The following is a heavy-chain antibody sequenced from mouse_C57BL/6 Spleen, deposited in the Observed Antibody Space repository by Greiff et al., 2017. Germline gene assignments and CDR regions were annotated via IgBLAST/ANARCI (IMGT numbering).Heavy chain of an antibody. D-gene: IGHD2-5*01. Sequence: QVQLQQPGAELVKPGASVTLSCKASGYTFTSYWMHWVKQRPGQGLEWIGMLRPNSGSTNSNEKFKSKATLTVDKSSSTAYMQLSSLTSEDSAVYYCARYSNYVRFAYWGQGTLVTVSA. CDR3: ARYSNYVRFAY. V-gene: IGHV1-64*01. J-gene: IGHJ3*01. CDR2: LRPNSGST. CDR1: GYTFTSYW.